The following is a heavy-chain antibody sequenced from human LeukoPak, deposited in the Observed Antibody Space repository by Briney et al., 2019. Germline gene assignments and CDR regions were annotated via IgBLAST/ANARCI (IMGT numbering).Heavy chain of an antibody. CDR1: GFTFSSYG. J-gene: IGHJ4*02. CDR2: ISYDGSNK. Sequence: PGRSLRLSCAASGFTFSSYGMHWVRQAPGKGLEWVAVISYDGSNKYYADSVKGRFTISRDNSKNTLYLLMNSLRAEDTAVYYCAKGGGRSGCDYWGQGTLVTVSS. D-gene: IGHD6-19*01. V-gene: IGHV3-30*18. CDR3: AKGGGRSGCDY.